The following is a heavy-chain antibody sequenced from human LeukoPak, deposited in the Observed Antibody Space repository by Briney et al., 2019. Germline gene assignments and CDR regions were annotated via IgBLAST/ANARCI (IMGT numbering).Heavy chain of an antibody. D-gene: IGHD3-10*01. CDR1: GYTFTSYY. CDR2: INPSGGST. CDR3: ARDPPFYGSGSYHPYYYMDV. J-gene: IGHJ6*03. V-gene: IGHV1-46*01. Sequence: ASVKVSCKASGYTFTSYYMHWVRQAPGQGLEWMGIINPSGGSTSYAQKFQGGVTMTRDTSTSTVYMELSSLRSEDTAVYYCARDPPFYGSGSYHPYYYMDVWGKGTTVTISS.